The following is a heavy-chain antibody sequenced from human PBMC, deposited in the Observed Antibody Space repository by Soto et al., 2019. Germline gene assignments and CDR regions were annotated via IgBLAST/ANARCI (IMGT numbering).Heavy chain of an antibody. D-gene: IGHD3-3*02. CDR3: ARLVVASITYYFDS. V-gene: IGHV2-5*02. CDR1: GFSLSSSGVG. Sequence: QITLKESGPTLVKPTQTLTLTCTFSGFSLSSSGVGVGWIRQPPGKALEWLTFIYWDDDKRYSPSLKSRLTITKDTSKNQVVLTLTNMDPVDTATYYCARLVVASITYYFDSWGQGTLLTVSS. J-gene: IGHJ4*02. CDR2: IYWDDDK.